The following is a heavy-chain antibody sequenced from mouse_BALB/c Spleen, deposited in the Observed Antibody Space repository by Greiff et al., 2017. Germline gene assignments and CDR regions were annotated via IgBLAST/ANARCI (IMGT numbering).Heavy chain of an antibody. D-gene: IGHD4-1*01. CDR2: IYPGNGDT. V-gene: IGHV1-12*01. J-gene: IGHJ2*01. Sequence: QVQLQQPGAELVKPGASVKMSCKASGYTFTSYNMHWVKQTPGQGLEWIGAIYPGNGDTSYNQKFKGKATLTADKSSSTAYMQLSSLTSEDSAVYYCARAKLGYWGQGTTLTVSS. CDR3: ARAKLGY. CDR1: GYTFTSYN.